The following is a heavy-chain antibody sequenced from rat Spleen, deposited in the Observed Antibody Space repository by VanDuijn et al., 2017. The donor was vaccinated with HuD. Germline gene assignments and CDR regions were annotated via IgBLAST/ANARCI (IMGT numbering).Heavy chain of an antibody. V-gene: IGHV3-3*01. D-gene: IGHD1-12*02. J-gene: IGHJ3*01. CDR1: GHSISSGYR. CDR3: ARSDGTHYYLPFAN. CDR2: INSAGST. Sequence: EVQLQESGPGLVKPSQSLSLTCSVTGHSISSGYRWNWIRKFPGNELEWMGYINSAGSTIYNPSLQSRISITRDTSRNHLFLQVNSVTTEDTATYYCARSDGTHYYLPFANWGQGTVVTVSS.